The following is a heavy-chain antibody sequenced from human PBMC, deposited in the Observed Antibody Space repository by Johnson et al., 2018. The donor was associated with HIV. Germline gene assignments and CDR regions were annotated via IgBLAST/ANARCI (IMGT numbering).Heavy chain of an antibody. Sequence: VQLVESGGGLVQPGGSLRLSCAASGFTFSSYWMSWVRQAPGKGLEWVANIKQDGSEKYYVDSVKGRFTISRDNAKNSLYLQMNSRRAEDTAVYYCARDGPWLQSQRDAFDIWGQGTMVTVSS. D-gene: IGHD5-24*01. CDR3: ARDGPWLQSQRDAFDI. CDR1: GFTFSSYW. CDR2: IKQDGSEK. J-gene: IGHJ3*02. V-gene: IGHV3-7*01.